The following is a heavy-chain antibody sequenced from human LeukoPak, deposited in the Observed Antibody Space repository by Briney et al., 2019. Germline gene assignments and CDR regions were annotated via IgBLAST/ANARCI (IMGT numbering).Heavy chain of an antibody. CDR2: MNTDGSRT. D-gene: IGHD4-23*01. V-gene: IGHV3-74*01. Sequence: PGGSLRLSCAASGFTFSRYWMHWVRQAPGKGLVWVSRMNTDGSRTDYADSVKGRFTISRDNAKNTLYLQMNSLGVEDTAVYSCASDFGGHDDFGGQGILVTVSS. CDR3: ASDFGGHDDF. J-gene: IGHJ4*02. CDR1: GFTFSRYW.